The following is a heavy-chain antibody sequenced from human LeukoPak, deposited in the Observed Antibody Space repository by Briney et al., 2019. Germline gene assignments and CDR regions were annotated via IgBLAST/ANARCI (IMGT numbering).Heavy chain of an antibody. D-gene: IGHD3-10*01. Sequence: GGSLRLSCAASGFTFDDYAMHWVRQAPGKGLEWVSGISWNSDMIGYADSVKGRFTISRDKAKNSLYLQMNSLRAEDMALYYCAKSKYLGGSYDYWGQGTLVTVSS. CDR2: ISWNSDMI. CDR1: GFTFDDYA. V-gene: IGHV3-9*03. CDR3: AKSKYLGGSYDY. J-gene: IGHJ4*02.